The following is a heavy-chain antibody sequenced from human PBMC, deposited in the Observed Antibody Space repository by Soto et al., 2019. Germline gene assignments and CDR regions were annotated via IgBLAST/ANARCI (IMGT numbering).Heavy chain of an antibody. CDR1: GGTFSSYA. D-gene: IGHD6-6*01. Sequence: SVKVSCKASGGTFSSYAISWVRQAPGQGLEWMGGIIPIFGTANYAQKFQGRVTITADESTSTAYMELSSLRSEDTAVYYCGVFGSGNYCYGMDVWGQGTTVTVSS. V-gene: IGHV1-69*13. CDR2: IIPIFGTA. J-gene: IGHJ6*02. CDR3: GVFGSGNYCYGMDV.